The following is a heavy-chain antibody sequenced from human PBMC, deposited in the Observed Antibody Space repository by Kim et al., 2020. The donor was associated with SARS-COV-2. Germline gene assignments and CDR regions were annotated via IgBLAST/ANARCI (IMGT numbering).Heavy chain of an antibody. Sequence: GESLKISCKGSGYTFRAYWIGWVRQMPGKGLEWIGMINPDDSNTRYSLSFQGQVTISADMSISTAYLQWSSLKASDTAMYYCARQDGGSDYWGQGTLVTVSS. J-gene: IGHJ4*02. CDR2: INPDDSNT. CDR3: ARQDGGSDY. CDR1: GYTFRAYW. D-gene: IGHD3-16*01. V-gene: IGHV5-51*01.